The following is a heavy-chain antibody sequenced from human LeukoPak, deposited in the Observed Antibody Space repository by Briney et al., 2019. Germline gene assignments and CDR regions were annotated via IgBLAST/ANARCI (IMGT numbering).Heavy chain of an antibody. D-gene: IGHD4-23*01. Sequence: GGSLRLSCAASGFTFSTYSMNWVRQAPGKGLEWVSYISSSSRTMYYADSVKGRFTISRDNAKKSLYLQMISLRAEDTAVYYCARDLGLYDYGGNIDYWGQGTLVTVSS. CDR3: ARDLGLYDYGGNIDY. CDR2: ISSSSRTM. CDR1: GFTFSTYS. V-gene: IGHV3-48*04. J-gene: IGHJ4*02.